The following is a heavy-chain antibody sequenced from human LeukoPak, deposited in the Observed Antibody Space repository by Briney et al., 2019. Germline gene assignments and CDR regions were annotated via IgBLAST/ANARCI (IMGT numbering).Heavy chain of an antibody. V-gene: IGHV3-9*01. CDR2: ISWNSGSI. CDR1: GFTFDDYA. CDR3: AKGSRYSSGPDAFDI. J-gene: IGHJ3*02. D-gene: IGHD6-19*01. Sequence: AGGSLRLSCVASGFTFDDYAMHWVRQAPGKGLEWVSSISWNSGSIGYADSVKGRFTISRDNAKNSLYLHMNSLRAEDTALYYCAKGSRYSSGPDAFDIWGQGTMVTVSS.